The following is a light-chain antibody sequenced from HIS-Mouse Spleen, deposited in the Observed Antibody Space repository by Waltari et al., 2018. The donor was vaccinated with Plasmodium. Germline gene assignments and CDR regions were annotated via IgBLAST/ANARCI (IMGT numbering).Light chain of an antibody. Sequence: QSALTQPASVSGPPGQSITISCPGPSSDVDAYNYVTWYQQHPGKAPKLMIYEVSNRPSGVSNRFSGSKSGNTASLTISGLQAEDEADYYCSSYTSSSTLVFGTGTKVTVL. V-gene: IGLV2-14*01. J-gene: IGLJ1*01. CDR3: SSYTSSSTLV. CDR2: EVS. CDR1: SSDVDAYNY.